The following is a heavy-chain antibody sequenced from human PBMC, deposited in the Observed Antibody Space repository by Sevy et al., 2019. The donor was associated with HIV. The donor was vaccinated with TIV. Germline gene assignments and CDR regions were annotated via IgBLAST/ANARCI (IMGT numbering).Heavy chain of an antibody. CDR1: GYTFTGYY. Sequence: KISCKASGYTFTGYYMHWVRQAPGQGLEWMGRINPNSGGTNYAQKFQGRVTMTRDTSISTAYMELSRLRSDDTAVYYCARSIVVVPAALFDYWGQGTLVTVSS. J-gene: IGHJ4*02. CDR2: INPNSGGT. CDR3: ARSIVVVPAALFDY. V-gene: IGHV1-2*06. D-gene: IGHD2-2*01.